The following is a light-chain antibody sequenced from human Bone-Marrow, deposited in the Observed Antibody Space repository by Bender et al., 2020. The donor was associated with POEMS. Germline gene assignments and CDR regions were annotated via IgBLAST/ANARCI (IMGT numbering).Light chain of an antibody. J-gene: IGLJ2*01. V-gene: IGLV3-1*01. CDR2: QDN. Sequence: SYELTQPPSVSVSPGQTASITCSGQNLRTFFVFWYQQISGQPPVLVIYQDNKRPAGIPERISGSTSENIATLTIRGTQAMDEADYFCQVWDATTVVFGGGTKLTVL. CDR1: NLRTFF. CDR3: QVWDATTVV.